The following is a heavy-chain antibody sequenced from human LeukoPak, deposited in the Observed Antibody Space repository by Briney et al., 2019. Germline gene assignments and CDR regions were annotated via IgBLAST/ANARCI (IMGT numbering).Heavy chain of an antibody. J-gene: IGHJ6*03. V-gene: IGHV3-23*01. CDR1: GFIFNNYA. CDR2: ISGSGGST. CDR3: AKGPSGYYYYYMDV. Sequence: PGGSLRLPCAASGFIFNNYAMSWVRQAPGKGLEWVSAISGSGGSTYYADSVKGRFTISRDNSKNTPYLQMNSLRAEDTAVYYCAKGPSGYYYYYMDVWGKGTAVTVSS.